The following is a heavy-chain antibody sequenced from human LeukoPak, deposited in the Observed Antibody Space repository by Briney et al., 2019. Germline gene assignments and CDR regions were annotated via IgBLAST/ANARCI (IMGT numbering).Heavy chain of an antibody. J-gene: IGHJ4*02. CDR2: IYYSGST. CDR1: GGSISSSSYY. CDR3: GGRRAYYFDY. V-gene: IGHV4-39*07. Sequence: SETLSLTCTVSGGSISSSSYYWGWIRQPPGKGLEWIGSIYYSGSTYYNPSLKSRVTISVDTSKNQFSLKLSSVTAADTAVYYCGGRRAYYFDYWGQGTLVTVSS.